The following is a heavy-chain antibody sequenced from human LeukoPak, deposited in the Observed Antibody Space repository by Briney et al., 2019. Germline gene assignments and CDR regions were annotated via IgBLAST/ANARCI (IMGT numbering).Heavy chain of an antibody. Sequence: GGSLRLSCVASGITVSSSYLGWVRQAPGKGLEWVSLIYSGGSTYYADSVKGRFTVSRDNSKNTLYLQMDSLRAEDTAVYYCARAFGYDWRLDYWGQGTLVTVSS. CDR2: IYSGGST. CDR1: GITVSSSY. V-gene: IGHV3-53*01. J-gene: IGHJ4*02. CDR3: ARAFGYDWRLDY. D-gene: IGHD5-12*01.